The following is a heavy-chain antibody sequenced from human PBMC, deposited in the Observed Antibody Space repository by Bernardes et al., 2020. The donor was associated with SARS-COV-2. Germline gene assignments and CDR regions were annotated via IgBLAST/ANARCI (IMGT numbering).Heavy chain of an antibody. J-gene: IGHJ5*02. CDR2: ISSSSSTI. V-gene: IGHV3-48*02. Sequence: GGSLRLSCAASGFTFSSYSMNWVRQAPGKGLEWVSYISSSSSTIYYADSVKGRFTISRDNAKNSLYLQMNSLRDEDTAVYYCARDGRPTAVLRFLEWSDPNWFDPWGQGTLVTVSS. CDR1: GFTFSSYS. D-gene: IGHD3-3*01. CDR3: ARDGRPTAVLRFLEWSDPNWFDP.